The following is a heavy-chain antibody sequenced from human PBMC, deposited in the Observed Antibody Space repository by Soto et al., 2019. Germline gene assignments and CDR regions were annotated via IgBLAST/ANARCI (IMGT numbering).Heavy chain of an antibody. J-gene: IGHJ4*02. CDR1: GYTFTSYY. D-gene: IGHD6-19*01. V-gene: IGHV1-46*01. CDR3: ARPSSSGGLFDY. CDR2: INPSGGST. Sequence: GASVKVSCKAPGYTFTSYYMHWVRQAPGQGLEWMGIINPSGGSTSYAQKFQGRVTMTRDTSTSTVYMELSSLRSEDTAVYYCARPSSSGGLFDYWGQGTLVTVSS.